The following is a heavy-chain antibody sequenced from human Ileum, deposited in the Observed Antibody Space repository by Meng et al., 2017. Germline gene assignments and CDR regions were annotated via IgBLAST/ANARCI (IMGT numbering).Heavy chain of an antibody. CDR1: GFTFSSYV. Sequence: QVQLVESGGGVVQPGRSLRLSCAASGFTFSSYVMHWVRQAPGKGLEWVAVISKDGSNKYYADSVKGRFTISRDNSKNTLYLQMNSLRVEDTAVYYCATGDGYKYDYWGQGTLVTVSS. D-gene: IGHD5-24*01. J-gene: IGHJ4*02. V-gene: IGHV3-30-3*01. CDR3: ATGDGYKYDY. CDR2: ISKDGSNK.